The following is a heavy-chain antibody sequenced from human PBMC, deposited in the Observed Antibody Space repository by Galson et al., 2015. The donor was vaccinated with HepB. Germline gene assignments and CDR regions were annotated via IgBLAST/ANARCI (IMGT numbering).Heavy chain of an antibody. CDR3: ARGGNYFYYYMDV. V-gene: IGHV3-48*01. J-gene: IGHJ6*03. Sequence: SLRLSCAVSGFTFSTYSMNWVRQAPGKGLEWVSYISSSGDTIYYADSVKGRFSISRDSAKNSLYLQTNSLRPEDTAIYYCARGGNYFYYYMDVWGKGTTVTISS. CDR2: ISSSGDTI. D-gene: IGHD1-26*01. CDR1: GFTFSTYS.